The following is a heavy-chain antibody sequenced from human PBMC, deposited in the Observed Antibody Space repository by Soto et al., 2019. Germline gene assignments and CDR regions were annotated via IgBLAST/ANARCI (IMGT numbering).Heavy chain of an antibody. CDR3: ARVAGVGGQDEY. J-gene: IGHJ4*02. Sequence: EVQLVESGGGWVQPGGSLRLSCAVSGFTFSSYDMNWVRQAPGKGLEWVSYISGGGGSSSTIYYADSVKGSFTISRDNAKNSLDLQMNSLRDEDTAVYYGARVAGVGGQDEYWGQGTLVTVSS. CDR2: ISGGGGSSSTI. CDR1: GFTFSSYD. V-gene: IGHV3-48*02. D-gene: IGHD1-26*01.